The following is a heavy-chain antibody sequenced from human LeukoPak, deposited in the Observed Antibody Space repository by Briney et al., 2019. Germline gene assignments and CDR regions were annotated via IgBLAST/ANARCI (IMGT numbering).Heavy chain of an antibody. D-gene: IGHD3-22*01. CDR3: ARFRSGVLRKYYYDSSEEDFDY. Sequence: SETLSLTCAVYGGSFSGYYWSWIRQPPGKGLEWIGEINHSGSTYYNPSLKSRVTISVDTSKNQFSLKLSSVTAADTAVYYCARFRSGVLRKYYYDSSEEDFDYWGQGTLVTVSS. CDR2: INHSGST. CDR1: GGSFSGYY. V-gene: IGHV4-34*09. J-gene: IGHJ4*02.